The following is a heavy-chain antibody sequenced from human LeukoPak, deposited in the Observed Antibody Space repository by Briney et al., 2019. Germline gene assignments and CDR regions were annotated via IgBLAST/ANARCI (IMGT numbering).Heavy chain of an antibody. D-gene: IGHD2-2*01. J-gene: IGHJ3*02. V-gene: IGHV1-2*02. Sequence: ASVKVSCKASGYIFTGYYMHWVRQAPGQGLEWMGWINPNSGGTNYAQKFQGRVTMTRDTSISTAYMELSRLRSDDTAVYYCSRKRGNQRGAAGAFDTWGQGTMVTVSS. CDR1: GYIFTGYY. CDR3: SRKRGNQRGAAGAFDT. CDR2: INPNSGGT.